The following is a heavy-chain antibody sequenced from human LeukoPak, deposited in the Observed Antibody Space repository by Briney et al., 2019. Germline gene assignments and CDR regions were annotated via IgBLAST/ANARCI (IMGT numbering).Heavy chain of an antibody. D-gene: IGHD3-16*01. V-gene: IGHV3-23*01. Sequence: PGESLRLSCAASGFSFTTYAMSWVRQAPGKGLEWVSVISGDGLRTYYADSVKGRFTISRDNSKNTLFLQMNSLRAEDTAIYYCTLHYDYVWETYSYDYWGQGTLFTVSS. CDR1: GFSFTTYA. CDR3: TLHYDYVWETYSYDY. CDR2: ISGDGLRT. J-gene: IGHJ4*02.